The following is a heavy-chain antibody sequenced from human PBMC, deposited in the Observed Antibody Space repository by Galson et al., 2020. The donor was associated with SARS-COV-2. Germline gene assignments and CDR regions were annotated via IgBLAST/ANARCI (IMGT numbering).Heavy chain of an antibody. CDR3: AILRYYDVLTGYIVDV. CDR1: GYTFTDYY. J-gene: IGHJ6*02. D-gene: IGHD3-9*01. V-gene: IGHV1-2*02. Sequence: ASVKVSCKASGYTFTDYYIHWVRQAPGQGLEWMGWISPKSGGTNYAQKFEGRVTMTRDTSITTAYMELSRLRADDTAVYYCAILRYYDVLTGYIVDVWGQGTMVTVSS. CDR2: ISPKSGGT.